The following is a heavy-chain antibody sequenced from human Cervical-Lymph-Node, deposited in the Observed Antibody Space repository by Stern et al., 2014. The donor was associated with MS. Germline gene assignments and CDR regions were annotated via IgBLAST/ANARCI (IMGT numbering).Heavy chain of an antibody. D-gene: IGHD6-19*01. V-gene: IGHV5-51*01. J-gene: IGHJ4*02. CDR2: IYPGDSDV. CDR3: ARQEYYHESSGPDY. Sequence: EVQLVQSGAELKKPGESLKISCKGSGYSFTSYWIAWVRQRPGKGLEWMGIIYPGDSDVRYSPSFQGHVTISADISTRTAYVQWNSLEASDTAMYYCARQEYYHESSGPDYWGEGTLVTVAS. CDR1: GYSFTSYW.